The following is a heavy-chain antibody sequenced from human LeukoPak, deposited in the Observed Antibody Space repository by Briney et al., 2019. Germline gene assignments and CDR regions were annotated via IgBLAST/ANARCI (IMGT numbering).Heavy chain of an antibody. D-gene: IGHD3-10*01. CDR2: MNPNSGNT. V-gene: IGHV1-8*01. CDR3: FVWRGSFDY. CDR1: GYTFTSYD. Sequence: ASVKVSCKASGYTFTSYDINWVRQATGQGLEWMGWMNPNSGNTGYAQKFQGRVIMTRDTSISTAYMELSSLRSEDTAVYYCFVWRGSFDYWGQGTLVTVSS. J-gene: IGHJ4*02.